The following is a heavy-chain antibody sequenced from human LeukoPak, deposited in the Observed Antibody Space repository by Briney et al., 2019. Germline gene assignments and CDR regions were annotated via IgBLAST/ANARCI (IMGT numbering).Heavy chain of an antibody. CDR1: GYTFTSYD. CDR2: MNPNSGNT. D-gene: IGHD3-10*01. J-gene: IGHJ6*03. CDR3: ARGPDYYGSGRQGDYYYYMDV. Sequence: ASVKVSCKASGYTFTSYDINWVRQATGQGLEWMGWMNPNSGNTGYAQKFQGRVTMTRNTSISTAYMELSSLRSEDTAVYYCARGPDYYGSGRQGDYYYYMDVWGKGTTVTVSS. V-gene: IGHV1-8*01.